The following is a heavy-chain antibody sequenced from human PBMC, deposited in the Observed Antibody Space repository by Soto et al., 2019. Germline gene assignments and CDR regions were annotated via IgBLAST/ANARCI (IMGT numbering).Heavy chain of an antibody. V-gene: IGHV4-30-2*02. J-gene: IGHJ4*02. CDR2: IYHSGST. CDR3: ARYRIGYSYGLFDY. D-gene: IGHD5-18*01. CDR1: GGSISSGGYS. Sequence: SETLSLTCAVSGGSISSGGYSWSWIRQPPGKGLEWIGYIYHSGSTYYNPSLKSRVTISVDRSKNQFSLKLTSVTAADTAVYYCARYRIGYSYGLFDYWGQGTLVTVSS.